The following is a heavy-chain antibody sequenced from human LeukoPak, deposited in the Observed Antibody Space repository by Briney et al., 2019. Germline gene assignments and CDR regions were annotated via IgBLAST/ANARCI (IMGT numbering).Heavy chain of an antibody. D-gene: IGHD2-15*01. J-gene: IGHJ4*02. CDR3: VRDNGYCSGGSCYSVVDS. CDR1: GFTLSHNS. V-gene: IGHV3-7*01. CDR2: ISPDGNGT. Sequence: GGPLRLSCAASGFTLSHNSMNWVRQAPGKGLEWVGGISPDGNGTNYVDSVKGRFSISRDNAKSSLSLQMNSLRAEDTAVYYCVRDNGYCSGGSCYSVVDSWGQGMLVTASS.